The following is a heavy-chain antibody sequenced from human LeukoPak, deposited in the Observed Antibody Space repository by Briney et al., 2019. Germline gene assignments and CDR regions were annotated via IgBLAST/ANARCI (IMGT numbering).Heavy chain of an antibody. V-gene: IGHV3-23*01. D-gene: IGHD3-10*01. J-gene: IGHJ4*02. CDR3: ANGESPDY. Sequence: GGSLRLSCTASGFNFSTYAMTWVRQPPGKGLQWVSTINAGGTNTKYADSVKGRFTISRDSSKSTLYLQMNSLRVEDTAVHYCANGESPDYWGQGTLVTVSS. CDR1: GFNFSTYA. CDR2: INAGGTNT.